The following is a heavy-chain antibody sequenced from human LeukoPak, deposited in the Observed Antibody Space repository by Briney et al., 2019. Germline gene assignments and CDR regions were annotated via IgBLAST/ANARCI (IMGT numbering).Heavy chain of an antibody. J-gene: IGHJ4*02. CDR3: ARGALQLWIPFDY. V-gene: IGHV3-48*04. CDR1: GFTFNVYG. CDR2: ISSSGSTI. Sequence: GGSLRLSCAASGFTFNVYGMNWVRQAPGKGLEWVSYISSSGSTIYYADSVKGRFTISRDNAKNSLYLQMNSLRAEDTAVYYCARGALQLWIPFDYWGQGTLVTVSS. D-gene: IGHD5-18*01.